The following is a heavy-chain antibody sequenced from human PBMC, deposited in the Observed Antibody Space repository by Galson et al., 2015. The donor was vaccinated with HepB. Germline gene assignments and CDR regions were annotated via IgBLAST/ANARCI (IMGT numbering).Heavy chain of an antibody. Sequence: SGAEVKKPGGSLTISCKASGYSCASYWIDWGRQMPGKGLEWMGSISAGDGHTRYSPSFQGQVTISVDKSISTAYLQWISLKASDTAMYDFAKHGATSSWYGNAFDVWGQGTMVTVSS. CDR2: ISAGDGHT. J-gene: IGHJ3*01. V-gene: IGHV5-51*01. CDR1: GYSCASYW. CDR3: AKHGATSSWYGNAFDV. D-gene: IGHD6-13*01.